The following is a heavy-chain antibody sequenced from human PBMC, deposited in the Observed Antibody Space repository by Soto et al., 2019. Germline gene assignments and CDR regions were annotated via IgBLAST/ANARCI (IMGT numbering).Heavy chain of an antibody. CDR1: GGSFSGYY. J-gene: IGHJ4*02. D-gene: IGHD6-19*01. Sequence: SETLSLTCAVYGGSFSGYYWSWIRQPPGKGLEWIGEINHSGSTNYNPSLKSRVTISVDTSKNQFSLKLSSVTAADTAVYYCASVAVAARYDYWGQGTLVTVSS. V-gene: IGHV4-34*01. CDR3: ASVAVAARYDY. CDR2: INHSGST.